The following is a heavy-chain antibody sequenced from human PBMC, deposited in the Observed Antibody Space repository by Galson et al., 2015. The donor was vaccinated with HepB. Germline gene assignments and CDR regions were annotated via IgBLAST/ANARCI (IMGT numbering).Heavy chain of an antibody. CDR3: ARGTYNWNYPTMEFDY. V-gene: IGHV1-18*01. CDR2: ISAYNGNT. D-gene: IGHD1-7*01. CDR1: GYTFTSYG. J-gene: IGHJ4*02. Sequence: SVKVSCKASGYTFTSYGISWVRQAPGQGLEWMGWISAYNGNTNYAQKLQGRVTMTTDTSTSTAYMELRSLRSDDTAVYYCARGTYNWNYPTMEFDYWGQGTLVTVSS.